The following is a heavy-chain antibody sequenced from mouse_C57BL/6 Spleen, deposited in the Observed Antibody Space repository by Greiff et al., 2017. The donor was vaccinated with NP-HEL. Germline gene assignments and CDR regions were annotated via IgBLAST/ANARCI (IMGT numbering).Heavy chain of an antibody. J-gene: IGHJ1*03. CDR3: ARDHYYGSSWYFDV. D-gene: IGHD1-1*01. V-gene: IGHV5-4*01. CDR2: ISDGGSYT. Sequence: VQLKESGGGLVKPGGSLKLSCAASGFTFSSYAMSWVRQTPEKRLEWVATISDGGSYTYYPDNVKGRFTISRDNAKNNLYLQMSHLKSEDTAMYYCARDHYYGSSWYFDVWGTGTTVTVSS. CDR1: GFTFSSYA.